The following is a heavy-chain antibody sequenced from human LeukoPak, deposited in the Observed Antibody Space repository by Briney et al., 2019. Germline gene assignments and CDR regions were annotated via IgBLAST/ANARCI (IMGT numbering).Heavy chain of an antibody. CDR3: ARGSGSGNWYFDL. V-gene: IGHV4-59*01. CDR1: GGSISSYY. J-gene: IGHJ2*01. CDR2: IYYDGST. Sequence: SETLSLTCSVSGGSISSYYWSWIRQPPGKGLEWIGYIYYDGSTNYNPSLKSRVSISVDTSKNQFSLKLSSVSAADTAVYYCARGSGSGNWYFDLWGRGTMVTVYS. D-gene: IGHD2-15*01.